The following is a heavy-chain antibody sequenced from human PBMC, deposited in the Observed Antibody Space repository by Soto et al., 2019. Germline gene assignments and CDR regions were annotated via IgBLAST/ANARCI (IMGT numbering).Heavy chain of an antibody. CDR3: ARGLRRWIPAPGPNDY. V-gene: IGHV3-48*02. Sequence: PGGSLRLSCAASGFTFSSYSMNWVRQAPGKGLEWVSYISSSSSTIYYADSVKGRFTISRDNAKNSLYLQMNSLRDEDTAVYYCARGLRRWIPAPGPNDYWGQGTLVTVS. CDR1: GFTFSSYS. CDR2: ISSSSSTI. J-gene: IGHJ4*02. D-gene: IGHD2-2*03.